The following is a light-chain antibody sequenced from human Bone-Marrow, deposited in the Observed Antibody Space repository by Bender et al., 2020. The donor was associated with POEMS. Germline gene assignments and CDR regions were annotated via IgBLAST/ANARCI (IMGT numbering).Light chain of an antibody. V-gene: IGLV2-14*02. CDR3: TSDVGSNHVI. J-gene: IGLJ2*01. Sequence: QSALTQAASVSGSLGQSITISCSGTRSNVGSYDLVSWHQHHPGQAPKLMIYEVSKRPSGVPDRFAGSKSGNTASLTVSGLQAEDEAEYYCTSDVGSNHVIFGGGTEVAVL. CDR1: RSNVGSYDL. CDR2: EVS.